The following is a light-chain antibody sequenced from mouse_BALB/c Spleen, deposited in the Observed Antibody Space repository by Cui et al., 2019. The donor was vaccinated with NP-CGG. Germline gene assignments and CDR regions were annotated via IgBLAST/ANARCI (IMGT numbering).Light chain of an antibody. J-gene: IGLJ1*01. CDR2: GTN. V-gene: IGLV1*01. Sequence: QAVVTPESALPTSPGETVTLTCRSSTGAVTTSNYANWVQEKPDHLFTGLGGGTNNRTPGVPARFSGSLIGDKAALTITGAQTEDEAIYFCALGYSNQWVFGGGTKLTVL. CDR1: TGAVTTSNY. CDR3: ALGYSNQWV.